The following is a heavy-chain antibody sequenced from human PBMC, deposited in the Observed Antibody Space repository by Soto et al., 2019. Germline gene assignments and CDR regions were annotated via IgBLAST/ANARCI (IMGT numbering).Heavy chain of an antibody. Sequence: EVQLVESGGAVVHPGGSLRLSCAASGFIFDVYSMHWVRQVPGKGLEWVSLINRDGGTTYYADSVKGRFAVSRDNSNHSLYLQMNSLRTEDTALYYCANERFGTSWVSFEYWGQGTLVTVSS. D-gene: IGHD6-13*01. CDR3: ANERFGTSWVSFEY. J-gene: IGHJ4*02. CDR1: GFIFDVYS. V-gene: IGHV3-43*01. CDR2: INRDGGTT.